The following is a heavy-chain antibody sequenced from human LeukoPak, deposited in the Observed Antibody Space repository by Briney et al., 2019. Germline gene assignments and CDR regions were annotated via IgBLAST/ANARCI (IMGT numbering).Heavy chain of an antibody. Sequence: GGSLRLSCAASGFTFSRYWMTWVRQAPGKGLEWVASMKGDGSEKYYVDSVKGRFTISRDNAKKSLYLQMNSLRAEDTAVYYCARDQSSGRDVWGQGTTVSVPS. V-gene: IGHV3-7*04. J-gene: IGHJ6*02. CDR3: ARDQSSGRDV. CDR2: MKGDGSEK. D-gene: IGHD1-26*01. CDR1: GFTFSRYW.